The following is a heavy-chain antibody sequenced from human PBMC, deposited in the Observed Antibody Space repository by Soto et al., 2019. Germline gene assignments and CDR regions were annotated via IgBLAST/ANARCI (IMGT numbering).Heavy chain of an antibody. CDR3: ARAGGTTTYYDSIGYYPAES. J-gene: IGHJ5*02. Sequence: QVQLVQSGSEVKKPGASVKVSCKASGYIFISFGISWVRQAPGQGLAWMGWISSYNGNTHYAQKFQGRVTLTTGTSSSTAYMELRSLRSDDTAVYYCARAGGTTTYYDSIGYYPAESWGQGTLITVSS. V-gene: IGHV1-18*01. D-gene: IGHD3-22*01. CDR1: GYIFISFG. CDR2: ISSYNGNT.